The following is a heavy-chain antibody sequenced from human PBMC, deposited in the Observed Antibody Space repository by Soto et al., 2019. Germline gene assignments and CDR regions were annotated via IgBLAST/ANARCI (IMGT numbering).Heavy chain of an antibody. CDR2: IIPIFGTG. CDR1: GGTFSSYA. Sequence: QVQLVQSGAEVKKPGSSVKVSCKASGGTFSSYAISWVRQAPGQGREWMGGIIPIFGTGNYAQKFQGRVTITADESTSTAYMELSSLRSEDTAVYYCAREIRVVAAAGTGYFQHWGQGTLVTVSS. J-gene: IGHJ1*01. V-gene: IGHV1-69*01. D-gene: IGHD6-13*01. CDR3: AREIRVVAAAGTGYFQH.